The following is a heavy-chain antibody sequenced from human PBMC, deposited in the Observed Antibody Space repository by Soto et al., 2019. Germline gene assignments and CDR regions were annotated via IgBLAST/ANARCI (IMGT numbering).Heavy chain of an antibody. D-gene: IGHD2-2*01. J-gene: IGHJ5*02. CDR1: GGTFSSYA. CDR2: IIPIFGTA. Sequence: SVKVSCKASGGTFSSYAISWVRQAPGQGLEWMGGIIPIFGTANYAQKFQGRVTITADESTSTAYMELSSLRSEDTAVYYCARYCSSTSCYPVWFDPWAQGTLVTVSS. CDR3: ARYCSSTSCYPVWFDP. V-gene: IGHV1-69*13.